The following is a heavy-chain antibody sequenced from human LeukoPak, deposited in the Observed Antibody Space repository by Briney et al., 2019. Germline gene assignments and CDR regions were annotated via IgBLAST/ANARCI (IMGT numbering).Heavy chain of an antibody. CDR3: ARGDRSGWYEGNWFDP. J-gene: IGHJ5*02. Sequence: SETLSLTCTVSGYSISSGYYWGWIRQPPGKGLEWIGSIYHSGSTYYNPSLKSRVTISVDTSKNQFSLKLSSVTAADTAVYYCARGDRSGWYEGNWFDPWGQGTLVTVSS. CDR2: IYHSGST. D-gene: IGHD6-19*01. CDR1: GYSISSGYY. V-gene: IGHV4-38-2*02.